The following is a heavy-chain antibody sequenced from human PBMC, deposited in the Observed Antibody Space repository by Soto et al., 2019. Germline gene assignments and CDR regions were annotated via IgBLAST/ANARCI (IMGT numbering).Heavy chain of an antibody. Sequence: GGSLRLSCEGSGFTFSNYAVTWVRQAPGKGLEWVSTISGSGGSTYYADSVKGRFTISRDNSKNTLYLQMNSLRAEDTAVYYCAKDQGSSWYEIDYWGQGTLVTVSS. D-gene: IGHD6-13*01. CDR3: AKDQGSSWYEIDY. J-gene: IGHJ4*02. CDR1: GFTFSNYA. CDR2: ISGSGGST. V-gene: IGHV3-23*01.